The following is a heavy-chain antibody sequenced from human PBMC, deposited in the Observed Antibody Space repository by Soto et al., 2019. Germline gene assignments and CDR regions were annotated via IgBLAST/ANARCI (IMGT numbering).Heavy chain of an antibody. CDR2: IKSKTDGGTT. D-gene: IGHD6-19*01. CDR1: GFTFSNAW. CDR3: TTEKSIAVLNMFDY. J-gene: IGHJ4*02. Sequence: GGSLRLSCAASGFTFSNAWMSWVRQAPGKGLEWVGRIKSKTDGGTTDYAAPVKGRFTISRDDSKNTLYPQMNSLKTEDTAVYYCTTEKSIAVLNMFDYWGQGTLVTFSS. V-gene: IGHV3-15*01.